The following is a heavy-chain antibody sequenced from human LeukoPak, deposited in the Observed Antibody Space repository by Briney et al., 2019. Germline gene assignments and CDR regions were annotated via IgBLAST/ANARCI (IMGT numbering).Heavy chain of an antibody. J-gene: IGHJ2*01. Sequence: SETLSLTCAVYGGSFSGYYWNWIRQPPGKGLEWIGEIDHSGSTNHNSSLESRVTTSVDTSKNQFSLRLSSVTAADTAVYYCARGSSTRNWYFDLWGRGTLVTVS. CDR2: IDHSGST. CDR3: ARGSSTRNWYFDL. CDR1: GGSFSGYY. V-gene: IGHV4-34*01.